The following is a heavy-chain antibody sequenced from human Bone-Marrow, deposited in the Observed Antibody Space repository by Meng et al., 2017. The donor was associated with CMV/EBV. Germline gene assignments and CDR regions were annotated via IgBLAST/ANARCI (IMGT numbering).Heavy chain of an antibody. CDR1: GGSISSSSYY. CDR2: IYYSGST. V-gene: IGHV4-61*01. D-gene: IGHD2-21*01. CDR3: ARSRSGDFDY. Sequence: SETLSLTCTVSGGSISSSSYYWSWIRQPPGKGLEWIGYIYYSGSTNYNPSLKSRVTISVDTSKNQFSLKLSSVTAADTAVYYCARSRSGDFDYWGQGTLVTVSS. J-gene: IGHJ4*02.